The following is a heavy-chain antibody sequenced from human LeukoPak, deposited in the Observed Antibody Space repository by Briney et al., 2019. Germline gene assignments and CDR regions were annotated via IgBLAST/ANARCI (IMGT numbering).Heavy chain of an antibody. V-gene: IGHV3-7*01. CDR1: GFTFSSYA. D-gene: IGHD6-13*01. Sequence: GGSLRLSCAASGFTFSSYAMTWVRQAPGKGLEWVANIKKDGSEKYYVASVRGRFTISRDNAKNSLYLQMNSPRAEDTAVYYCASELPSSSWYDYWGQGTLVTVSS. J-gene: IGHJ4*02. CDR3: ASELPSSSWYDY. CDR2: IKKDGSEK.